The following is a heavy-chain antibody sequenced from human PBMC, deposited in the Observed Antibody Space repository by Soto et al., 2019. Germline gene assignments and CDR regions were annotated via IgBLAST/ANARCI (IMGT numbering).Heavy chain of an antibody. V-gene: IGHV5-51*01. CDR2: IYPGDSDT. CDR1: GFSFTSSW. Sequence: GESLKISCQGSGFSFTSSWIGWVRQMPGKGLEWVGLIYPGDSDTRYSPSFQGQVTISADKSISTAYLQWSSLKASDTAIYYCARSHGMDVWGQGTTVTVSS. CDR3: ARSHGMDV. J-gene: IGHJ6*02.